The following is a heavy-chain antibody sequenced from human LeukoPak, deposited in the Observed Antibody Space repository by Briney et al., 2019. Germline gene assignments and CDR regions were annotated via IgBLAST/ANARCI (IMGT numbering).Heavy chain of an antibody. Sequence: GGSLRLSCAASGFTFSSYWMHWVRQAPGKGLVWVSRINNDGSTTSYADSVKGRITISRDNAKNTLYLQMNSLRAEDTAVYYCVGGSYYFDYWGQGTLVTVSS. D-gene: IGHD1-26*01. CDR2: INNDGSTT. CDR3: VGGSYYFDY. CDR1: GFTFSSYW. J-gene: IGHJ4*02. V-gene: IGHV3-74*01.